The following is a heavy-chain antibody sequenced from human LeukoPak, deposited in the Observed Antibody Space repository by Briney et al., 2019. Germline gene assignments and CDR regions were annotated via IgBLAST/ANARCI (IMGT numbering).Heavy chain of an antibody. CDR1: GGSFSGYY. Sequence: SETLSLTCAVYGGSFSGYYWSWIRQPPGKGLEWIGEINHSGSTNYNPSLKSRVTISVDTSKNQFSLKLSSVTAADTAVYYCARELSQDYDFWSGYRNWFDPWGQGTLVTVSS. CDR2: INHSGST. D-gene: IGHD3-3*01. CDR3: ARELSQDYDFWSGYRNWFDP. V-gene: IGHV4-34*01. J-gene: IGHJ5*02.